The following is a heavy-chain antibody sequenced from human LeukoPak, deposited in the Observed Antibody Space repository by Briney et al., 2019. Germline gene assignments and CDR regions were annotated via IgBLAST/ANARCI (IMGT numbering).Heavy chain of an antibody. CDR3: ARVNNGLWFGIDY. J-gene: IGHJ4*02. Sequence: PGGSLRLSCAASGFTVSGNYMSWVRQAPGKGLEWVSVIYSGGSTYYADSVKGRFTISRDNSKNTLYLQMNSLRAEDTAVYYCARVNNGLWFGIDYWGQGTLVTVSS. V-gene: IGHV3-66*01. CDR2: IYSGGST. D-gene: IGHD3-10*01. CDR1: GFTVSGNY.